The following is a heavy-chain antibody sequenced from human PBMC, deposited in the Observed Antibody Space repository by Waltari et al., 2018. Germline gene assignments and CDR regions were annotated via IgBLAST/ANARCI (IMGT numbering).Heavy chain of an antibody. J-gene: IGHJ4*02. D-gene: IGHD4-17*01. CDR2: IYHSEST. CDR3: AAHSGDYPYFHY. Sequence: QVQLQESGPGLVKPSETLSLTCAVSGYSIISGSYWGWIRQPPGKGLEWIGSIYHSESTYYNPSLKSRVTISVDTSKNHFSLKLPSVTAADTAVYYCAAHSGDYPYFHYWGQGTLVTVSS. CDR1: GYSIISGSY. V-gene: IGHV4-38-2*01.